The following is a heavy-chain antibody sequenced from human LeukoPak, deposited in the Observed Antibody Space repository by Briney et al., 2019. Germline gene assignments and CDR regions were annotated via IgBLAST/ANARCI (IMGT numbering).Heavy chain of an antibody. CDR1: GGSFSGYY. CDR3: ARGLHPQYSGYDYYDY. Sequence: SDTLSLTCAVYGGSFSGYYWSWIRQPPGKGLEWIGEINHSGSTNYNPSLKSRVTISVDTSKNQFSLKLSSVTAADTAVYYCARGLHPQYSGYDYYDYWGQGTLVTVSS. CDR2: INHSGST. D-gene: IGHD5-12*01. J-gene: IGHJ4*02. V-gene: IGHV4-34*01.